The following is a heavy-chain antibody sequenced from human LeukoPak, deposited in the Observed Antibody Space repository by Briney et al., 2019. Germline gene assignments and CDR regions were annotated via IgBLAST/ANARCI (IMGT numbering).Heavy chain of an antibody. V-gene: IGHV4-61*02. J-gene: IGHJ4*02. D-gene: IGHD1-14*01. Sequence: PSETLSLTCTVSGGSFSSGSSYWSWIRQPAGKELEWIGRIYTSGTTNYNPSLKSRATVSVDTSKNLFFLNLSSVTAADTAIYYCARLVNRLMFDYWGQGALVTVSS. CDR1: GGSFSSGSSY. CDR2: IYTSGTT. CDR3: ARLVNRLMFDY.